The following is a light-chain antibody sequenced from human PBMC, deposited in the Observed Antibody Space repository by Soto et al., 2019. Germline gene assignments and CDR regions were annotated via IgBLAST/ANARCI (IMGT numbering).Light chain of an antibody. J-gene: IGLJ1*01. CDR1: SSDVGGYNY. CDR3: SSYAGSNNAV. Sequence: QSALTQPPSASGSPGQSVTISCTGTSSDVGGYNYVSWYQQHPGKAPKLMIYEVSKRPSGVPDRFSGSKSGNTASLTVSGLQAEDDADYYCSSYAGSNNAVFGTGTKVTVL. V-gene: IGLV2-8*01. CDR2: EVS.